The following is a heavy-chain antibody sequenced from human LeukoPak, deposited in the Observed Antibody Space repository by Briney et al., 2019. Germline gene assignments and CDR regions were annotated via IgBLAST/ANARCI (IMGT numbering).Heavy chain of an antibody. CDR3: ARDLEPTIVVVPAATGDYGMDV. V-gene: IGHV3-21*01. Sequence: GGSLRLSCAASGFTFSSYSMNWVRQAPGKGLEWVSSISSSSSYIYYADSVKGRFTISRDNAKNSLYLQMNSLRAEDTAVYYCARDLEPTIVVVPAATGDYGMDVWGQGTTVTVS. D-gene: IGHD2-2*01. CDR1: GFTFSSYS. J-gene: IGHJ6*02. CDR2: ISSSSSYI.